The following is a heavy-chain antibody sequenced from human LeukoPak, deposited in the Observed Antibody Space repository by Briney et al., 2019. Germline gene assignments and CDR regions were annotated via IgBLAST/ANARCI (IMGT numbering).Heavy chain of an antibody. J-gene: IGHJ5*02. CDR2: IYYSGST. D-gene: IGHD3-3*01. CDR3: ARDGVRHKLVET. V-gene: IGHV4-59*12. Sequence: SETLSLTCGVSVGYFIGYYWSWIRQPPGKGLEWIGYIYYSGSTNYNPSLKSRVTISVDTSKNQFSLKLSSVTAADTAVYYCARDGVRHKLVETWGQGTLVTVSS. CDR1: VGYFIGYY.